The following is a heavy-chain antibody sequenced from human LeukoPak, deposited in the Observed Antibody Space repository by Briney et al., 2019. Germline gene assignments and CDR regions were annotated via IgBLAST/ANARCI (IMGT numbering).Heavy chain of an antibody. V-gene: IGHV1-2*02. CDR1: GYTFTGYY. J-gene: IGHJ4*02. CDR2: INPNSGGT. D-gene: IGHD2-21*02. CDR3: AREGSYCVGGDCYSFDF. Sequence: ASVKVSCKASGYTFTGYYMHCVRQAPGQGLEWMGWINPNSGGTNYAQKFQGRVTMTRDTSISTAYMELSWLRSDDTAVYYCAREGSYCVGGDCYSFDFWGQGTLITVSS.